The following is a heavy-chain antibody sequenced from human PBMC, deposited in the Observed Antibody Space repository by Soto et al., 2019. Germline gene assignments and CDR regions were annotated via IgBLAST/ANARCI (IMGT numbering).Heavy chain of an antibody. CDR2: IYPGDSET. Sequence: PGESLKISCKGSGYRFTSYWIGWVRQMPGKGLEWMGNIYPGDSETRYSPSFQGQVTISADKSISTAYLQWSSLKASDTAMYYCARRHDFWSGHRSLYGMDVWGQGTTVTVSS. V-gene: IGHV5-51*01. CDR1: GYRFTSYW. J-gene: IGHJ6*02. D-gene: IGHD3-3*01. CDR3: ARRHDFWSGHRSLYGMDV.